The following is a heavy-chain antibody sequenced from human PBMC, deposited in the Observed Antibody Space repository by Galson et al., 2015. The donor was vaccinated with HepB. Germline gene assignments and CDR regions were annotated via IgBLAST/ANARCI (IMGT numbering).Heavy chain of an antibody. CDR2: ISAYNGNT. CDR3: ARCPRSYDFWSGYYTFSSEGMDV. Sequence: SVKVSCKASGYTFTSYGISWVRQAPGQGLEWMGWISAYNGNTNYAQKLQGRVTMTTDTSTSTAYMELRSLRSDDTAVYYCARCPRSYDFWSGYYTFSSEGMDVWGQGTTVTVSS. CDR1: GYTFTSYG. J-gene: IGHJ6*02. D-gene: IGHD3-3*01. V-gene: IGHV1-18*01.